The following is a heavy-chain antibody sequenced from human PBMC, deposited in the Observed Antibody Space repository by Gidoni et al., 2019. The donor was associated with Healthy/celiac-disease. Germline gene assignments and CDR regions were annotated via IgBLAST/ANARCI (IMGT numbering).Heavy chain of an antibody. CDR2: ISSSSSTI. V-gene: IGHV3-48*01. J-gene: IGHJ3*02. Sequence: EVQLVESGGGLVQPGGSLRLSCAASGFTFSSYSMNWVRQAPGKGLEWVSYISSSSSTIYYADSVKGRFTISRDNAKNSLYLQMNSLRAEDTAVYYCARDRGAPPRFGAFDIWGQGTMVTVSS. CDR1: GFTFSSYS. CDR3: ARDRGAPPRFGAFDI. D-gene: IGHD3-10*01.